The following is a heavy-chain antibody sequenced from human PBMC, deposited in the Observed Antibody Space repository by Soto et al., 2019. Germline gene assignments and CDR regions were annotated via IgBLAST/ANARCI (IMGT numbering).Heavy chain of an antibody. J-gene: IGHJ6*02. CDR1: GGTFSDHG. Sequence: QVQLVQSGAEAKKPGSAVRVSCKASGGTFSDHGISWVRQAPGQGLEWMGGIIPFYGTTEYAQKFAARVSITGDESTGTVYMELSNLRSEDTAVYFCAKIRSPPGRDCLRISCAHYYYFGMDVWGQGTTVTVSS. CDR2: IIPFYGTT. CDR3: AKIRSPPGRDCLRISCAHYYYFGMDV. V-gene: IGHV1-69*12. D-gene: IGHD2-2*01.